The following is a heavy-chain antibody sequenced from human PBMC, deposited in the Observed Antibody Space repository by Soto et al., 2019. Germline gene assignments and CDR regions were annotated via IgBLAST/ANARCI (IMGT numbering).Heavy chain of an antibody. CDR2: ISGSGGST. V-gene: IGHV3-23*01. D-gene: IGHD2-2*02. Sequence: GGSLRLSCAASGFTFSSYAMSWVRQAPGKGLEWVSAISGSGGSTYYADSVKGRFTISRDNSKNTLYLQMNSLRAEDTAVYYCAKSSALGYCSSTSCYTIDYWGQGTLVTVSS. CDR3: AKSSALGYCSSTSCYTIDY. CDR1: GFTFSSYA. J-gene: IGHJ4*02.